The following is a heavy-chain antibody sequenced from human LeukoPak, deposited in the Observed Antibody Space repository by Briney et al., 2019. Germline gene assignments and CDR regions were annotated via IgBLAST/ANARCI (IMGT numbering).Heavy chain of an antibody. CDR1: GFTFTSSA. CDR3: AAEGGYDSGFDP. Sequence: SVKVSCKASGFTFTSSAVQWVRQARGQRLEWIGWIVVGSGNTNYAQKFQERVTITRDMSTSTAYMELSSLRSEDTAVYYCAAEGGYDSGFDPWGQGTLVTVSS. J-gene: IGHJ5*02. CDR2: IVVGSGNT. V-gene: IGHV1-58*01. D-gene: IGHD5-12*01.